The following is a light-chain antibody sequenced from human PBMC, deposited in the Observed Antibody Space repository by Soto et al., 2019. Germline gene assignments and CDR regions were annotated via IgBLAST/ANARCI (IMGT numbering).Light chain of an antibody. CDR2: KAS. J-gene: IGKJ1*01. Sequence: EVVMTQSPLSLPVTLRPPATISCRSSRSRVYSNGNAYSNRFQQRPGQSPRRLIYKASNRDSGVPEGFGGSGSGTDFTLQIRRVEAEDVGVYYCVQATHWPPTFGRGTRVEIK. CDR3: VQATHWPPT. CDR1: RSRVYSNGNAY. V-gene: IGKV2-30*01.